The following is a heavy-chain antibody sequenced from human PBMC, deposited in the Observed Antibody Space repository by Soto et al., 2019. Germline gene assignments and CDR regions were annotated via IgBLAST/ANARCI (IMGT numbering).Heavy chain of an antibody. Sequence: EVQLLESGGGLVQPGGSLRLSCAASGFTFSSYAMSWVRQAPGKGLEWVSAISGSGGSTYYADSVKGRFTISRDNSKNTRYLQMNSLRAEDTAVYYCAKVLRLRYFDWPQPGPGTIDYWGQGTLVTVSS. CDR2: ISGSGGST. V-gene: IGHV3-23*01. CDR1: GFTFSSYA. J-gene: IGHJ4*02. D-gene: IGHD3-9*01. CDR3: AKVLRLRYFDWPQPGPGTIDY.